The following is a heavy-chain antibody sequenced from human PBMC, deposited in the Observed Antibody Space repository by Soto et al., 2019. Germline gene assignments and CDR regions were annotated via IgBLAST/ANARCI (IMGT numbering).Heavy chain of an antibody. J-gene: IGHJ4*02. CDR1: GVTFSSYT. CDR3: ARQRSTRGFFDS. V-gene: IGHV1-69*02. Sequence: QVQLVQSGAEVKKPGSPVKVSCKASGVTFSSYTISWLRQAPGQGLEWMGRIIPILGVATYAQKFQGRVTNTADKSTSTAYMELTSLTSEDTAVYYCARQRSTRGFFDSWGQGTLVTVSS. D-gene: IGHD3-10*01. CDR2: IIPILGVA.